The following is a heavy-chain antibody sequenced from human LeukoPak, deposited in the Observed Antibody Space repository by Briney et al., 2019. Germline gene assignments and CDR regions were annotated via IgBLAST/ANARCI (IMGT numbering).Heavy chain of an antibody. D-gene: IGHD3-10*01. CDR2: ISYDGSNK. V-gene: IGHV3-30*18. J-gene: IGHJ5*02. CDR3: AKRFGFDP. CDR1: GFTVSSYG. Sequence: AGGSLRLSCAASGFTVSSYGMHWVRQAPGKGLEWVAVISYDGSNKYYADSVKGRFTISRDNSKNTLYLQMNSLRAEDTAVYYCAKRFGFDPWGQGTLVTVSS.